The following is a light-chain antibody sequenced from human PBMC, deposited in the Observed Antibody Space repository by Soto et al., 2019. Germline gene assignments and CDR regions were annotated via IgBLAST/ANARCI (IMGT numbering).Light chain of an antibody. CDR2: DAS. J-gene: IGKJ4*01. V-gene: IGKV1-5*01. Sequence: DIQMTQSPSTLSASVGDRVTITCRASQSISNRLAWYQQKPGKAPKVLIYDASSLESGVPSRFSGSGSATDFTLTISSLQAEDFATYYCQQVNSYPLTFGGGTKVDIK. CDR1: QSISNR. CDR3: QQVNSYPLT.